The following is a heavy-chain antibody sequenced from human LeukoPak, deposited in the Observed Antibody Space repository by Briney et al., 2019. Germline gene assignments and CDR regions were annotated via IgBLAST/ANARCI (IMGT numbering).Heavy chain of an antibody. Sequence: SVKVSCKASGGTFSSYAISWVRQAPGQGLEWMGRIIPILGIANYAQKFQGRVTITTDESTSTAYMELSSLRSEDTAVYYCAVGLWSDPSDYWGQGTLVTVSS. CDR3: AVGLWSDPSDY. V-gene: IGHV1-69*04. CDR2: IIPILGIA. D-gene: IGHD3-3*01. J-gene: IGHJ4*02. CDR1: GGTFSSYA.